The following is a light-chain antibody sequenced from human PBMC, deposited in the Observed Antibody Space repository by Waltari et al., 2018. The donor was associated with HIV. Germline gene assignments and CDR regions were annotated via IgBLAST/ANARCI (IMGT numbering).Light chain of an antibody. CDR1: QSILSTAGNRHY. V-gene: IGKV4-1*01. J-gene: IGKJ2*01. CDR2: WAT. Sequence: IVMTQSPDSLGVSLGESATINCKSSQSILSTAGNRHYLAWYQQRPGQAPNLRMYWATTRESGVPDRISGSGSGTDFTLTINSLQAEDVAVYYCQQYYDAPYTFGQGTKVDI. CDR3: QQYYDAPYT.